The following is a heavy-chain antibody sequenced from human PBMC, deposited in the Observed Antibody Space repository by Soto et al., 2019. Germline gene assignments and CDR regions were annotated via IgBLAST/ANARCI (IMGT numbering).Heavy chain of an antibody. J-gene: IGHJ6*02. CDR3: ARDLAQLARSNYYYYGMDV. CDR2: ISYDGSNK. CDR1: GFTFSSYG. D-gene: IGHD6-6*01. V-gene: IGHV3-30*19. Sequence: GGSLRLSCAASGFTFSSYGMHWVRQAPGKGLDWVAVISYDGSNKYYADSVKGRFTISRDNSKNTLYLQMNSLRAEDTAVYYCARDLAQLARSNYYYYGMDVWGQGTTVTVSS.